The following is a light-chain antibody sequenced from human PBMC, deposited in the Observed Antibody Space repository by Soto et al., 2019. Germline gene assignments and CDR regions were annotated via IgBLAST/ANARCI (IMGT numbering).Light chain of an antibody. CDR2: AAS. J-gene: IGKJ2*01. CDR3: QQSYRTPPYT. Sequence: DIQMTQSPSSLSASVGDRVTITCRASQSISSYLNWYQQKPGKAPKLLIYAASSLQGGVPSRFSGSGSGTDFTLTISSLQPEDYATDYCQQSYRTPPYTFGQGTKLEIK. CDR1: QSISSY. V-gene: IGKV1-39*01.